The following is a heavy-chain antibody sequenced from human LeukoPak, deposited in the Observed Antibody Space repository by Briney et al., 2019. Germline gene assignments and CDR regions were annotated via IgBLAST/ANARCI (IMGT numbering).Heavy chain of an antibody. CDR1: GGSFSGYY. CDR3: ARHGSGSYRPFDC. D-gene: IGHD1-26*01. Sequence: SETLSLTCAVYGGSFSGYYWSWIRQPPGKGLEWIGYIYYSGSTNYNPSLKSRVTISVDTSKNQFSLKLSSVTAADTAVYYCARHGSGSYRPFDCWGQGTLVTVSS. J-gene: IGHJ4*02. CDR2: IYYSGST. V-gene: IGHV4-59*08.